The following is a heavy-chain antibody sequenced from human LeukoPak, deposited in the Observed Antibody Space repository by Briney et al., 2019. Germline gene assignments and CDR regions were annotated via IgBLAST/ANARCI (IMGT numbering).Heavy chain of an antibody. V-gene: IGHV4-61*01. CDR2: IYYSGST. D-gene: IGHD3-22*01. Sequence: PSETLSLTCTVSGGPVSSGSYYGSWIRQPPGKGLEWIGYIYYSGSTNYNPSLKSRVTISVDTAKNQVSLKLSSVTAADTAVYYCASEYYDSSGYRFDYWGQGTLVTVSS. CDR1: GGPVSSGSYY. CDR3: ASEYYDSSGYRFDY. J-gene: IGHJ4*02.